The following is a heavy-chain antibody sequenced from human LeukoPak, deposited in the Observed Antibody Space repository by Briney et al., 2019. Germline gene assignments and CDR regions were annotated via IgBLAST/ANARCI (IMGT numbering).Heavy chain of an antibody. CDR3: AKGSSGYFFDL. CDR1: GFIFNNYG. V-gene: IGHV3-23*01. Sequence: GGSLRLSCAASGFIFNNYGLVWVHQAPGKGLEWVSAISNDGGGTTYADFVKGRFSVSRDNSKNTLFLQMNSLRAEDTALYYCAKGSSGYFFDLWGQGTLVTVSS. CDR2: ISNDGGGT. D-gene: IGHD3-22*01. J-gene: IGHJ4*02.